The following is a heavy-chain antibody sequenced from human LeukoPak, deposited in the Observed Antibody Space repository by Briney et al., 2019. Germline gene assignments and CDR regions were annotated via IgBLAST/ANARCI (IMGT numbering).Heavy chain of an antibody. CDR1: GFTFSDYG. Sequence: GGSLRLSCAASGFTFSDYGIHWVRQAPGKGLEWVAVISYDGSNKYYADSVKGRFTISRDNSKNTLYLQMNSLRADDTAVYYCAKDSTAGGNFQHWGQGTLVIVSS. CDR2: ISYDGSNK. V-gene: IGHV3-30*18. D-gene: IGHD6-13*01. J-gene: IGHJ1*01. CDR3: AKDSTAGGNFQH.